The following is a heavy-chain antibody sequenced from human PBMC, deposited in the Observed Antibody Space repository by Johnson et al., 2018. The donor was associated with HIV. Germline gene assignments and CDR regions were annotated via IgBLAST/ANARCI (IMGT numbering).Heavy chain of an antibody. D-gene: IGHD6-6*01. V-gene: IGHV3-48*04. Sequence: VQPVESGGGVVQPGRSLRLSCAASGFTFSSYGMHWVRQAPGKGLEWVSYISGGGITYYADSVKGRFTISRDNAKNSRYLQMNSLRAEDTALYYCARDRPSSRSSCSFDIWGQGTMVTVSS. J-gene: IGHJ3*02. CDR2: ISGGGIT. CDR1: GFTFSSYG. CDR3: ARDRPSSRSSCSFDI.